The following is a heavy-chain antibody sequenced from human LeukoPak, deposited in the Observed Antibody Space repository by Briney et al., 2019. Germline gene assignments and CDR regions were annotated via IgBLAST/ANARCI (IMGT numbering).Heavy chain of an antibody. Sequence: PSETLSLTCTVSGGSISSYYWSWIRQPPGKGLEWIGYIYYSGSTNYNPSLKSRVTISVDTSKNQFSLKLSSVTAADTAVYYCARDVSRGDMRFDPWGQGTLVTVSS. CDR2: IYYSGST. D-gene: IGHD3-16*01. CDR3: ARDVSRGDMRFDP. CDR1: GGSISSYY. J-gene: IGHJ5*02. V-gene: IGHV4-59*01.